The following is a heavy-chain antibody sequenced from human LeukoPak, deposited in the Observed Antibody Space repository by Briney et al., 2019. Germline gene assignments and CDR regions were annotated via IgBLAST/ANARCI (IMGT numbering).Heavy chain of an antibody. Sequence: GGSLRLSCAASGFTVSSNYMSWVRQAPGKGLEWVSVISGSGGKTYYADSVKGRFTLSRDNSNRTLFLEMSSLRVEDTAVYYCAREGTYYDSSGYYVSWGQGTLVTVSA. D-gene: IGHD3-22*01. J-gene: IGHJ5*02. CDR3: AREGTYYDSSGYYVS. V-gene: IGHV3-23*01. CDR2: ISGSGGKT. CDR1: GFTVSSNY.